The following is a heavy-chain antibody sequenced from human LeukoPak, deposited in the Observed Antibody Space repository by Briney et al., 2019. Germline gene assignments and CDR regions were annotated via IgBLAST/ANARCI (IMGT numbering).Heavy chain of an antibody. V-gene: IGHV3-21*01. D-gene: IGHD6-13*01. J-gene: IGHJ6*04. Sequence: PGGSLRLSCAASGFTFISYSMNWVRQAPGKGLEWVSSISSSSSYIYYADSVKGRFTISRDNAKNSLYLQMNSLRAEDTAVYYCATATSSIAAAGGLQLVWGKGTTVTVSS. CDR2: ISSSSSYI. CDR1: GFTFISYS. CDR3: ATATSSIAAAGGLQLV.